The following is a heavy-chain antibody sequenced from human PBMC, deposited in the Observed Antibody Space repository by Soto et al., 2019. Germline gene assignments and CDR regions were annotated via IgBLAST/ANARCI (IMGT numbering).Heavy chain of an antibody. CDR1: GGTFSSYA. J-gene: IGHJ4*02. CDR3: AFAGGIAVAPTGY. V-gene: IGHV1-69*13. D-gene: IGHD6-19*01. CDR2: IISIFGTA. Sequence: GASVKVSCKASGGTFSSYAISWVRQAPGQGLEWMGGIISIFGTANYAQKFQGRVTITADESTSTAYMELSSLRSEDTAVYYCAFAGGIAVAPTGYWGQGTLVTVSS.